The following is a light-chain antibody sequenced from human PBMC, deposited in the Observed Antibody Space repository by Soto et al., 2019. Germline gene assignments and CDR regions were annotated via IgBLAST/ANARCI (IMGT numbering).Light chain of an antibody. CDR3: SSYAGSATVV. CDR1: SSDIGDYNY. V-gene: IGLV2-8*01. CDR2: EVT. Sequence: QSVLTQPPSASGSPGQSVTIYCTGTSSDIGDYNYVSWFQQHPGKAPKLIIFEVTKRPSGVPDRFSGSKSGNTASLTVSGLQADDEADYYCSSYAGSATVVFGGGTKVTVL. J-gene: IGLJ2*01.